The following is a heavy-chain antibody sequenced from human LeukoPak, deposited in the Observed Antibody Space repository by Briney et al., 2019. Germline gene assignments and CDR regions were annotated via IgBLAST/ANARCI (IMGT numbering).Heavy chain of an antibody. Sequence: ASVKVSCKASGYTFTGYYMHWVRQAPGQGLEWMGWFNPNSGGTNYAQKFQGRVTMTRDTSTSTAYMELSRLRSDDTAVYYCAGTEQTHKFRGRMTVDTDTAITSKYLSLLRLRSEAAAVCAGERCPSFFPAARGGHDYWGQGTLVTVSS. D-gene: IGHD2-8*01. V-gene: IGHV1-2*02. J-gene: IGHJ4*02. CDR2: FNPNSGGT. CDR1: GYTFTGYY. CDR3: AGTEQTHKFRGRMTVDTDTAITSKYLSLLRLRSEAAAVCAGERCPSFFPAARGGHDY.